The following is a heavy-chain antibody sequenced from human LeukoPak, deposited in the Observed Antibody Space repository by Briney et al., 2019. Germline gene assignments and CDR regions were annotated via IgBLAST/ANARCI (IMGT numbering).Heavy chain of an antibody. CDR1: GGSFSGDY. Sequence: SETLSLTCAVYGGSFSGDYWSWIRQPPGKGLEWIGEINHSGSTNYNPSLKSRVTISVDTSKNQFSLKLSSVTAADTAVYYCARVDYGDGYYYMDVWGKGTTVTVSS. CDR2: INHSGST. J-gene: IGHJ6*03. CDR3: ARVDYGDGYYYMDV. V-gene: IGHV4-34*01. D-gene: IGHD4-17*01.